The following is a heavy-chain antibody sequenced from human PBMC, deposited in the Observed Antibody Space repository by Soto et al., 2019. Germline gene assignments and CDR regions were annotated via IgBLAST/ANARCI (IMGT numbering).Heavy chain of an antibody. CDR2: INWNGGST. J-gene: IGHJ4*02. CDR3: ARVHGLSYDSSGSRFDY. V-gene: IGHV3-20*04. Sequence: EVQLVESGGGVVRPGGSLRLSCAASGFTFDDYGMSWVRQAPGKGLEWVSGINWNGGSTGYADSVKGRFTISRDNAKTSLYLQMNSLRAEDTALYYCARVHGLSYDSSGSRFDYWGQGTLVTVSS. D-gene: IGHD3-22*01. CDR1: GFTFDDYG.